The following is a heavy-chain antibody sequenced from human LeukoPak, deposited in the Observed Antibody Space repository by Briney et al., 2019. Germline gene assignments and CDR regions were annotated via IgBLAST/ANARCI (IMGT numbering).Heavy chain of an antibody. D-gene: IGHD3-16*02. CDR2: MNPNSGNT. CDR3: ARSPGRLGELSP. Sequence: GASVKVSCKASGYTFTSYDINWVRQATGQGLEWMGWMNPNSGNTGYAQKFQGRVTMTRNTSISTAYRELSSLRSEDTAVYYCARSPGRLGELSPWGQGTLVTVSS. CDR1: GYTFTSYD. V-gene: IGHV1-8*01. J-gene: IGHJ5*02.